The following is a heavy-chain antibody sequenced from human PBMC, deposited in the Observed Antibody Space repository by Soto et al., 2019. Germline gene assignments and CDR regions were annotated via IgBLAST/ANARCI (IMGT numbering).Heavy chain of an antibody. D-gene: IGHD3-10*01. V-gene: IGHV4-31*03. J-gene: IGHJ6*02. CDR1: GGSISSGGYY. Sequence: SETLSLTCTVSGGSISSGGYYWSWIRQHPGKGLEWIGYIYYSGSTYYNPSLKSRVTISVDTSKNQFSLKLSSVTAADTAVYYCAGGWMRFGDYYYYGMDVWGQGTTVTVSS. CDR3: AGGWMRFGDYYYYGMDV. CDR2: IYYSGST.